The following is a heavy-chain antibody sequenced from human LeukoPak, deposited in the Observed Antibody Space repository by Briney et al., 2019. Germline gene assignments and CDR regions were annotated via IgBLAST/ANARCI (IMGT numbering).Heavy chain of an antibody. CDR2: INPNSGGT. Sequence: ASVKVSCKASGYTFTGYYMHWVRQAPGQGLEWMGWINPNSGGTNYAQKFQGRVTMTRDTSIGTAYMELSRLRSDDTAVYYCARMENYYYYYGMDVWGQGTTVTVSS. CDR1: GYTFTGYY. CDR3: ARMENYYYYYGMDV. J-gene: IGHJ6*02. V-gene: IGHV1-2*02. D-gene: IGHD1-1*01.